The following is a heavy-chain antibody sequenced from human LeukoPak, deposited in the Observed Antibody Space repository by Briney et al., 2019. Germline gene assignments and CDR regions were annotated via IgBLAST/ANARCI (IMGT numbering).Heavy chain of an antibody. D-gene: IGHD3-10*01. CDR3: ARGKVVAMVRGVIITYFDY. Sequence: SVKVSCKASGGTFSYYAISWVRQAPGQGLEWMGRIIPILGITNYAQKFQGRVTITADKSTSTAYMELSSLRSEDTAVYYCARGKVVAMVRGVIITYFDYWGQGTLVTVSS. J-gene: IGHJ4*02. V-gene: IGHV1-69*04. CDR1: GGTFSYYA. CDR2: IIPILGIT.